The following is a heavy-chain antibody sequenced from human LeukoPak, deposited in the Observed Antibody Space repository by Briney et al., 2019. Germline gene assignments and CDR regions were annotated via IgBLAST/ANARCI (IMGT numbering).Heavy chain of an antibody. D-gene: IGHD3-22*01. CDR3: ARAGPYDSSGYYFDY. CDR1: GGSFSGYY. CDR2: INHSGST. J-gene: IGHJ4*02. Sequence: WETLSLTCAVYGGSFSGYYWSWIREPPGKGLEWIGEINHSGSTNYNPSLKSRVTISVDTSKNQFSLKLSSVTAADTAVYYCARAGPYDSSGYYFDYWGQGTLVTVSS. V-gene: IGHV4-34*01.